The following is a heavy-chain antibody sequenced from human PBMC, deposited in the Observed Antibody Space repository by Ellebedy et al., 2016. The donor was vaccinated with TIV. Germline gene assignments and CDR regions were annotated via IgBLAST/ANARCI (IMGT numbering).Heavy chain of an antibody. CDR3: ARDYYDSSGYLDAFDI. D-gene: IGHD3-22*01. CDR1: GGTSNIYV. CDR2: IIPIFGTA. J-gene: IGHJ3*02. Sequence: SVKVSXXASGGTSNIYVLNWVRQAPGQGLEWMGGIIPIFGTANYAQKFQGRVTITADESTSTAYMELSSLRSEDTAVYYCARDYYDSSGYLDAFDIWGQGTMVTVSS. V-gene: IGHV1-69*13.